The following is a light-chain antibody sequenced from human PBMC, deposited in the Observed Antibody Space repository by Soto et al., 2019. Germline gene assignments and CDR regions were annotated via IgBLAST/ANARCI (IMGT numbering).Light chain of an antibody. CDR2: EVN. J-gene: IGLJ2*01. CDR3: SSYKGSNNVV. V-gene: IGLV2-8*01. CDR1: SSDVGGYSY. Sequence: QSALTQPPSASGSPGQSVTISCTGASSDVGGYSYVSWYQQHPGKAPKLMIYEVNKRPSGVPDRFSGSKSGNTASLTVSGLQAEDEADYHCSSYKGSNNVVFGGGTQLTVL.